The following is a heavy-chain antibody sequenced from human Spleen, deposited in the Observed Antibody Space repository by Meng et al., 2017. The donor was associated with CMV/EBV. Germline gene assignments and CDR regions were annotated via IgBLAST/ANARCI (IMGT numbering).Heavy chain of an antibody. Sequence: GESLKISCTASGFTFSNYWMSWVRQAPGEGLEWVGNIKRDGSDKYYVDSVKGRFTISRDNAKNSLYLQMNSLRAEDTAVYYCAREAAYKYSSLELIDYWGQGTLVTVSS. V-gene: IGHV3-7*01. CDR3: AREAAYKYSSLELIDY. CDR2: IKRDGSDK. D-gene: IGHD6-6*01. CDR1: GFTFSNYW. J-gene: IGHJ4*02.